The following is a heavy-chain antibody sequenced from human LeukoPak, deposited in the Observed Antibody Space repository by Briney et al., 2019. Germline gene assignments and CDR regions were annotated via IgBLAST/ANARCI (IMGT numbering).Heavy chain of an antibody. CDR1: GFTFSSYW. J-gene: IGHJ4*02. CDR3: ARDLEAYYDILTGYHY. CDR2: IKQDGSEK. V-gene: IGHV3-7*01. Sequence: GGSLRLSCAASGFTFSSYWMSWVRQAPGKGLEWVANIKQDGSEKYYVDSVKGRFTISRDNAKNSLYLQMNSLRAEDTAVYYCARDLEAYYDILTGYHYWGQGSLVTVSS. D-gene: IGHD3-9*01.